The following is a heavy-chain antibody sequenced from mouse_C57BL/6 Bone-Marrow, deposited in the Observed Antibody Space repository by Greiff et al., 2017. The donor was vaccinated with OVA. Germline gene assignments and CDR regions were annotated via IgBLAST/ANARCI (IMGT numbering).Heavy chain of an antibody. Sequence: VQLVESGPGLVKPSQSLFLTCSITGFPITSGYYWIWIRQSPGKPLEWMGYITHSGETFYNPSLQSPISITRETSKNQFFLQLNSVTTEDTAMYYCAGDSAVTTGFAYWGQGTLVTVSA. D-gene: IGHD2-2*01. J-gene: IGHJ3*01. CDR1: GFPITSGYY. CDR3: AGDSAVTTGFAY. V-gene: IGHV12-3*01. CDR2: ITHSGET.